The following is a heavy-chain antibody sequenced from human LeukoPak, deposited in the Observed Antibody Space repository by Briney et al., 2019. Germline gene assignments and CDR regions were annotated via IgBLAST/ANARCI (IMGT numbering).Heavy chain of an antibody. CDR1: GFTFSSYG. CDR2: ISYDGSNK. J-gene: IGHJ6*02. D-gene: IGHD3-16*02. Sequence: GGSLRLSCATSGFTFSSYGMHWVRQAPGKGLEWVAVISYDGSNKYYADSVKGRFTISRDNSKNTLYLQMNSLRAEDTAVYYCAKNSDMITFGGVIVDYYYYYGMDVWGQGTTVTVPS. CDR3: AKNSDMITFGGVIVDYYYYYGMDV. V-gene: IGHV3-30*18.